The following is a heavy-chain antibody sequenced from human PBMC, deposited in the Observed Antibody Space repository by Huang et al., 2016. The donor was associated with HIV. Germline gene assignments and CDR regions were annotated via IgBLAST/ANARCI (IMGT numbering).Heavy chain of an antibody. V-gene: IGHV1-18*04. J-gene: IGHJ4*02. CDR3: AREREYRRVWGWGGHYSDY. CDR2: NNDKDGKK. D-gene: IGHD3-16*01. Sequence: QVQLVQSGGEVKKPGASVRVSCKASGYTFITSYGITWVRQATGKGLEWMVGNNDKDGKKNDEQRAQGRVTRTRENSTGQAKRKRRGVGPDDRAVYYWAREREYRRVWGWGGHYSDYWGQGTLVTVSS. CDR1: GYTFITSYG.